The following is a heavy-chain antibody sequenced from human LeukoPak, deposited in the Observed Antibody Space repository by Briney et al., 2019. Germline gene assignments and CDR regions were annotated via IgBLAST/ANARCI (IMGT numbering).Heavy chain of an antibody. CDR1: GYTFTSHY. CDR3: ARDRPLDGYPQYYFDY. CDR2: INPSGGST. V-gene: IGHV1-46*01. D-gene: IGHD5-24*01. J-gene: IGHJ4*02. Sequence: ASVKVSCKASGYTFTSHYMHWVRQAPGQGLEWMGIINPSGGSTSYAQKFQGRVTMTRDTSTSTVYMELSSLRSEDTAVYYCARDRPLDGYPQYYFDYWGQGTLVTVSS.